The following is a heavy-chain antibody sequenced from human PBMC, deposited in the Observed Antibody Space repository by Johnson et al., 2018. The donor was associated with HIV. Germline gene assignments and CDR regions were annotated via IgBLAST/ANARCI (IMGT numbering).Heavy chain of an antibody. CDR3: AREDVGSSAPDAFDI. D-gene: IGHD1-26*01. CDR2: ISFDGSNE. J-gene: IGHJ3*02. V-gene: IGHV3-30*04. CDR1: GLNFSDYG. Sequence: QVQLVESGGGVVQPGMFVTLSCAASGLNFSDYGMHWVRQAPGKGLEWVAVISFDGSNEYYADSVKGRFTISRDNSKSTLFLQMNSLRAEDTAVYYCAREDVGSSAPDAFDIWGQGTMVTVSS.